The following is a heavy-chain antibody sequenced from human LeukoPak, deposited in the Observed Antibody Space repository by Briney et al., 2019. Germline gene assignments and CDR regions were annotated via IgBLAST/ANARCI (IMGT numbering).Heavy chain of an antibody. CDR1: GFTFTTSP. V-gene: IGHV3-30*04. CDR3: ASPNSMAGTHYFHY. CDR2: ISYDGTDK. D-gene: IGHD6-19*01. Sequence: PGGSLRLSCAASGFTFTTSPMHWVRQPPGKGLEWVAVISYDGTDKYYADSVKGRFTISRDNSKSTLYLQMDSLRAEDTAVYYCASPNSMAGTHYFHYWGQGTLVTVSS. J-gene: IGHJ4*02.